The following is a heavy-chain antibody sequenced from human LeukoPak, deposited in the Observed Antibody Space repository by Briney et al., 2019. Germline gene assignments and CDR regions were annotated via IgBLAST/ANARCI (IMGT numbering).Heavy chain of an antibody. CDR2: ISYDGSNQ. CDR1: GFTFSSYA. Sequence: QSGGSLRLSCAASGFTFSSYAMHWVRQAPGKGLEWVAVISYDGSNQYYADSVKGRFTISRDNAKNSLYLQMNSLRAEDTAVYYCASSGDYYFDYWGQGTLVTVSS. V-gene: IGHV3-30-3*01. J-gene: IGHJ4*02. D-gene: IGHD4-17*01. CDR3: ASSGDYYFDY.